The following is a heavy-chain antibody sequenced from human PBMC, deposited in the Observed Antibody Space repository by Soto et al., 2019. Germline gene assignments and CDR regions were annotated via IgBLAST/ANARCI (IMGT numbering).Heavy chain of an antibody. Sequence: GGSLRLSCAASGFTFSSYAMSWVRQAPGKGLEWVSAISASGGSTYYADSVKGRFTISRDNSKNTLYLQMNSLRAEDTAVYYCARVGWGRDGYNFIEYYFDYWGQGTLVTVSS. V-gene: IGHV3-23*01. CDR1: GFTFSSYA. CDR2: ISASGGST. CDR3: ARVGWGRDGYNFIEYYFDY. J-gene: IGHJ4*02. D-gene: IGHD5-12*01.